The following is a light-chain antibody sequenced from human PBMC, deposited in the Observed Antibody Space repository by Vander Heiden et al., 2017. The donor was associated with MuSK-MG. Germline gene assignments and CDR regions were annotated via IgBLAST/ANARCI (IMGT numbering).Light chain of an antibody. CDR2: EVS. V-gene: IGLV2-8*01. J-gene: IGLJ3*02. CDR1: SSDVGGYNY. Sequence: QSALTQPPPASGSPGQSVIISCTGASSDVGGYNYVTWYQQHPVKAPKLMISEVSRRPSGVPDRFFGSKSGNTASLTVSGLQVEDEADYYCYSYAGSNTWVFGGGTKLTVL. CDR3: YSYAGSNTWV.